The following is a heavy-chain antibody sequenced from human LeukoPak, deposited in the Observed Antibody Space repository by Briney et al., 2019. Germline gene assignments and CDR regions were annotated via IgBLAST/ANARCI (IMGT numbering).Heavy chain of an antibody. CDR3: AKDRGITMVRGVPMDV. V-gene: IGHV3-30*02. CDR1: GFTFSSYG. J-gene: IGHJ6*04. Sequence: GGSLRLSCAASGFTFSSYGMHWVRQAPGKGLEWVAFIRYDGSNKYYADSVKGRFTISRDNSKNTLYLQMNSLRAEDTAVYYCAKDRGITMVRGVPMDVWGKGTTVTISS. D-gene: IGHD3-10*01. CDR2: IRYDGSNK.